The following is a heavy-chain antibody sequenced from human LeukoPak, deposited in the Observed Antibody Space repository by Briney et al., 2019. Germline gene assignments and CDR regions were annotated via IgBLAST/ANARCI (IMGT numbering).Heavy chain of an antibody. V-gene: IGHV3-30-3*01. CDR3: ARECGGSCYDAFDI. D-gene: IGHD2-15*01. Sequence: GRSLRLSCAASGFTFSSYAMHWVRQAPGKGLEWVAVISYDGSNKYYADSVKGRFTISRDNSKNTLYLQMNSLRAEDTAVYYCARECGGSCYDAFDIWGQGTMATVSS. CDR2: ISYDGSNK. CDR1: GFTFSSYA. J-gene: IGHJ3*02.